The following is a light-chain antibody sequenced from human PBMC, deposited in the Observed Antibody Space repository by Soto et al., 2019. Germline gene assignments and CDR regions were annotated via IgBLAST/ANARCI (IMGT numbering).Light chain of an antibody. CDR3: QQSYSTPLT. CDR2: AAS. CDR1: QGIDTY. V-gene: IGKV1-16*01. Sequence: DIQITQSPSSLSSSVLERFTITCRASQGIDTYLAWFQQKPGKAPKTLIYAASSLHSGVPSRFSGSGFGTDFTLTISSLQPEDFATYYCQQSYSTPLTFGGGTKVDIK. J-gene: IGKJ4*01.